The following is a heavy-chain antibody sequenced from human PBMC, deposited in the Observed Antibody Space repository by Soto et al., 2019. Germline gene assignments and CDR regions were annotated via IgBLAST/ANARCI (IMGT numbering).Heavy chain of an antibody. D-gene: IGHD1-1*01. V-gene: IGHV1-69*02. CDR2: IIPILGIA. J-gene: IGHJ5*02. CDR1: GGSFSSST. Sequence: SVKVSCNASGGSFSSSTISLVRQAPGQGLEWMGRIIPILGIANYAQKFQGRVTITADKSTSTAYMELSSLRSEDTAVYYCARGETKSWFDPWGQGTLVTVSS. CDR3: ARGETKSWFDP.